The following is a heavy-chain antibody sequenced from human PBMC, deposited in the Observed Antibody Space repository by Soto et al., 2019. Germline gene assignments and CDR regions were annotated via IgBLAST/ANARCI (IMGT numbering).Heavy chain of an antibody. Sequence: QVQLQESGPGLVKPSETLSLTCTVSGGSISNYYWGWIRQPPGKGLEWIGYIYYSGGTSYNPSLKSRITISVDTSKNQFSPKLSSVTAADTAVYYCARDSAAGTGDYDYWGQGILVTVSS. D-gene: IGHD6-13*01. V-gene: IGHV4-59*01. J-gene: IGHJ4*02. CDR3: ARDSAAGTGDYDY. CDR2: IYYSGGT. CDR1: GGSISNYY.